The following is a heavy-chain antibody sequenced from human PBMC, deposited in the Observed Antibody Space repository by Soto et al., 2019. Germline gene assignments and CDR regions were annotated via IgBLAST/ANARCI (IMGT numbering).Heavy chain of an antibody. CDR1: SGSIRSSHW. CDR3: AREVAGAAKYYYYYMDV. Sequence: PSETLSLTCVVSSGSIRSSHWWSWVRQPPGKGLEWIGEIQYSGSTNYNPSLKSRVTISVDKSENQFSLKLSSVTAADTAVYYCAREVAGAAKYYYYYMDVWGTGTTVTVSS. CDR2: IQYSGST. D-gene: IGHD6-19*01. J-gene: IGHJ6*03. V-gene: IGHV4-4*02.